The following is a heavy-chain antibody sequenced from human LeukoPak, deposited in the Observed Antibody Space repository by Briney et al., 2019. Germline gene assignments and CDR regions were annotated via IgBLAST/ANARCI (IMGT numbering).Heavy chain of an antibody. J-gene: IGHJ4*02. Sequence: GGSLRLSCAASGFTFSSYAMSWVRQAPGKGLEWVSAISGSGGSTYYADSVKGRFTISRDNSKNTLYLQMNSLRAEDTAEYYCAKGGSSSSSAFDYWGQGTLVTVSS. CDR1: GFTFSSYA. CDR3: AKGGSSSSSAFDY. CDR2: ISGSGGST. V-gene: IGHV3-23*01. D-gene: IGHD6-6*01.